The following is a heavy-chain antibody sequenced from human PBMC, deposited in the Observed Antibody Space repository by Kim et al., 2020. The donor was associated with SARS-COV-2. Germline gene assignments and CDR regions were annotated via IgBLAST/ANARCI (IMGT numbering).Heavy chain of an antibody. D-gene: IGHD3-22*01. CDR3: ASSGGNYYDSSGPISGNGIFDY. CDR1: GFTVSSNY. CDR2: IYSGGST. J-gene: IGHJ4*02. Sequence: GGSLRLSCAASGFTVSSNYMSWVRQAPGKGLEWVSVIYSGGSTYYADSVKGRFTISRDNSKNTLYLQMNSLRAEDTAVYYCASSGGNYYDSSGPISGNGIFDYWGQGTLVTVSS. V-gene: IGHV3-53*01.